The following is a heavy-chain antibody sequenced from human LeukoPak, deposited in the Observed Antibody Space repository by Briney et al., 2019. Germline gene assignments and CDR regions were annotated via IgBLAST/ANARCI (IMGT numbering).Heavy chain of an antibody. V-gene: IGHV4-39*07. D-gene: IGHD3-22*01. CDR2: INHSGST. CDR1: GGSISSSSYY. Sequence: SETLSLTCTVSGGSISSSSYYWGWIRQPPGKGLEWIGEINHSGSTNYNPSLKSRVTISVDTSKNQFSLKLSSVTAADTAVYYCARRRRNRITMIVVAAFDYWGQGTLVTVSS. J-gene: IGHJ4*02. CDR3: ARRRRNRITMIVVAAFDY.